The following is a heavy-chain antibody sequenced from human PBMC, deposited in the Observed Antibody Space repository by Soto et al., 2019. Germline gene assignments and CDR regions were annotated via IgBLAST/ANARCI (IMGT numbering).Heavy chain of an antibody. D-gene: IGHD5-18*01. CDR3: ARDYRGFVDTAMGPYGMDV. Sequence: EVQLVESGGGLVQPGGSLRLSCAASGFTVSSNYMSWVRQAPGKGLEWVSVIYSGGSTYYADSVKGRFTISRHNSKNTLYLQMNSLRAEDTAVYYCARDYRGFVDTAMGPYGMDVWGQGTTVTVSS. J-gene: IGHJ6*02. CDR2: IYSGGST. V-gene: IGHV3-53*04. CDR1: GFTVSSNY.